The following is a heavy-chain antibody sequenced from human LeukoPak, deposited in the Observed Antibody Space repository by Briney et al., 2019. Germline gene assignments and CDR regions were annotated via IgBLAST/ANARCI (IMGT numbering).Heavy chain of an antibody. V-gene: IGHV3-11*01. Sequence: GGSLRLSCSASGFSFSDSYMSWFRLSPEKGLEWIAYITSSGTPTEYADSVKGRFTISRVNAKNSLYLQMNSLRPEDTAVYYCGRDPDYGDPYWGQGTLVTVSS. CDR3: GRDPDYGDPY. CDR2: ITSSGTPT. D-gene: IGHD4/OR15-4a*01. J-gene: IGHJ4*02. CDR1: GFSFSDSY.